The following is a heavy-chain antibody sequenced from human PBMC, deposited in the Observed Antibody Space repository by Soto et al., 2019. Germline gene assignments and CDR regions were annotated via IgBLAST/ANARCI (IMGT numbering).Heavy chain of an antibody. CDR2: IYPGDSDT. Sequence: GESLNISCKGFGFTFTSFWIAWVRQMPGKGLEWMGIIYPGDSDTRYSPSFQGQVTISADKSINIAYLQWSSLKASDTAMYYCARAAGYSHGYIEGFDEWGPGTLVTVS. D-gene: IGHD5-18*01. J-gene: IGHJ4*02. CDR3: ARAAGYSHGYIEGFDE. CDR1: GFTFTSFW. V-gene: IGHV5-51*01.